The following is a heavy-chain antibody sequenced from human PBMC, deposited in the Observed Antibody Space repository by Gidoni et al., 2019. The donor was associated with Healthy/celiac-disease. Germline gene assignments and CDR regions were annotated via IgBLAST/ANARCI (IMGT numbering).Heavy chain of an antibody. V-gene: IGHV4-31*02. D-gene: IGHD3-22*01. CDR2: IYYSGST. CDR3: ARGTYYYDSSGPHGAFDI. J-gene: IGHJ3*02. Sequence: LEWIGYIYYSGSTYYNPSLKSRVTISVDTSKNQFSLKLSSVTAADTAVYYCARGTYYYDSSGPHGAFDIWGQGTMVTVSS.